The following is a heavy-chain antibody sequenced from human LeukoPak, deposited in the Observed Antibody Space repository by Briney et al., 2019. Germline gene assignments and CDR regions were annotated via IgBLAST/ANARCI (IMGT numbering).Heavy chain of an antibody. CDR1: GFTFKNYG. CDR3: ARAGYGAFDI. CDR2: ISSSSSYI. Sequence: GGSLRLSFEASGFTFKNYGMTWVRQAPGKGLEWVSSISSSSSYIYYADSVKGRFTISRDNAKNSLYLQMNSLRAEDTAVYYCARAGYGAFDIWGQGTMVTVSS. D-gene: IGHD6-13*01. J-gene: IGHJ3*02. V-gene: IGHV3-21*01.